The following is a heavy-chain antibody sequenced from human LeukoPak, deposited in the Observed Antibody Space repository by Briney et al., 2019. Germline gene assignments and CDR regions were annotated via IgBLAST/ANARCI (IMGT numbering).Heavy chain of an antibody. D-gene: IGHD7-27*01. CDR1: GFTFKKHR. CDR3: ARDYTGGWNDY. Sequence: GGSLRLSCEATGFTFKKHRMSWVRQAVGKGLECVAKIKEDGSEKHYVDSVQGRFTISRDNARNSLYLQMNSLRADDTAVYYCARDYTGGWNDYWGQGTLVTVSS. CDR2: IKEDGSEK. V-gene: IGHV3-7*01. J-gene: IGHJ4*02.